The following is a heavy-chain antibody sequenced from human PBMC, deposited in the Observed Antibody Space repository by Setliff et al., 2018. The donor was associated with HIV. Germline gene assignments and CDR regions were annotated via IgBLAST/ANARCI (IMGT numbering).Heavy chain of an antibody. J-gene: IGHJ4*02. D-gene: IGHD3-16*01. V-gene: IGHV4-34*01. CDR3: VHSLLGAPMVDY. Sequence: SETLSLTCAVYGGSFSGYSWGWIRQSPGKGLEWIGNAYHSGRTYYNPSLKSRVAMSIDTSKNQFSLRLNSVTAADTAMYYCVHSLLGAPMVDYWGQGTLVTVSS. CDR2: AYHSGRT. CDR1: GGSFSGYS.